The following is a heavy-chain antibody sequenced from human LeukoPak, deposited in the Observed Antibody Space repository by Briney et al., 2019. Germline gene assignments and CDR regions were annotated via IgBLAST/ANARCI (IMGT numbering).Heavy chain of an antibody. J-gene: IGHJ4*02. CDR3: VNLGYSD. V-gene: IGHV3-7*01. D-gene: IGHD5-12*01. CDR2: IKNDGSDK. CDR1: GFSFSAAW. Sequence: GGSLRLSCEASGFSFSAAWMTWVRQAPGKGLEWVATIKNDGSDKYYVDSVKGRFTLSRDNAKNSVYLQMNSLRVEDTAVYYCVNLGYSDGGQGALVTVSS.